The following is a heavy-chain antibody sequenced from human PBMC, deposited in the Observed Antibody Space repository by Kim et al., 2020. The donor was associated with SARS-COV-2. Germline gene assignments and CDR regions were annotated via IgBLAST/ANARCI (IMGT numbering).Heavy chain of an antibody. CDR1: GFTFSSYW. V-gene: IGHV3-74*01. J-gene: IGHJ6*02. CDR3: ARGLLIAADGMDV. D-gene: IGHD6-13*01. Sequence: GGSLRLSCAASGFTFSSYWMHWVRQDPGKGLVWVSRINSDGSSTSYADSVKGRFTISRDNAKNTLYLQMNNLRAEDTAVYYCARGLLIAADGMDVWGQGTTVTVSS. CDR2: INSDGSST.